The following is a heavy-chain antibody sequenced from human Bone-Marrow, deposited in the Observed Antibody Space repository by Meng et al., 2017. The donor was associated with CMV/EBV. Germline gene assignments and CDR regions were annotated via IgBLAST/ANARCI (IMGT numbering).Heavy chain of an antibody. Sequence: SETLSLTCAVYGGSFSGYYWSWIRQPPGKWLEWIGEINHSGSTNYNPSLKSRVTISVDTSKNQFSLKLSSVTAADTALYYCARGDCSSTSRYFGVFFRVWGQGTLVTVSS. J-gene: IGHJ4*02. CDR3: ARGDCSSTSRYFGVFFRV. V-gene: IGHV4-34*01. D-gene: IGHD2-2*01. CDR2: INHSGST. CDR1: GGSFSGYY.